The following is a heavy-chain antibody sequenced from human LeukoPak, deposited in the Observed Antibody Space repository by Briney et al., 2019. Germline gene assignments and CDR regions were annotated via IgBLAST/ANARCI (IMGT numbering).Heavy chain of an antibody. Sequence: PGGSLRLSCAASGFTVSRNYMSWVRQAPGKGLKWVSVIYSGGSTYYADSVKGRFTISRDNSRNTLYLQMNSLRAEDTAVYYCARVSGALGEFYGMDVWGQGTTVTVSS. D-gene: IGHD3-10*01. V-gene: IGHV3-53*01. CDR2: IYSGGST. J-gene: IGHJ6*02. CDR1: GFTVSRNY. CDR3: ARVSGALGEFYGMDV.